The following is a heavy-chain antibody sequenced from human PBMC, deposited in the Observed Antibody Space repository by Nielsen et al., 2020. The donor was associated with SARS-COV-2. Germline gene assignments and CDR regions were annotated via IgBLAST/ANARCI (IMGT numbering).Heavy chain of an antibody. D-gene: IGHD3-3*01. J-gene: IGHJ4*02. CDR1: GGPISRYY. CDR2: IYDSGNT. CDR3: ARGSDEGLAL. Sequence: SETLSLICTVSGGPISRYYWTWIRQPPEKGLVWIAYIYDSGNTNYNPSLKSRVTISVDTSRNQFSLKLTSVTAADTAVYYCARGSDEGLALWGQGTLVTVSS. V-gene: IGHV4-59*13.